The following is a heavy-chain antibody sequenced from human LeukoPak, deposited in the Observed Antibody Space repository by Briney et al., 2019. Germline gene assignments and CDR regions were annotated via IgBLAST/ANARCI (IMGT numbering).Heavy chain of an antibody. CDR3: AKAHTTSLLTAYYCFDY. J-gene: IGHJ4*02. V-gene: IGHV3-23*01. D-gene: IGHD3-9*01. CDR1: GFTFTTYA. Sequence: PGGSLRLSCAASGFTFTTYALTWVRQAPGKGLEWVSTISGSGGSTYYADSVKGRFTISRDNSKNTVYLQMNNLTAEDTAVYYCAKAHTTSLLTAYYCFDYWGQGTLVIVSS. CDR2: ISGSGGST.